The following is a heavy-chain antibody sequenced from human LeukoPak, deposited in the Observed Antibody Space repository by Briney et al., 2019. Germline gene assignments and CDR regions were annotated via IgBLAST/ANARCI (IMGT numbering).Heavy chain of an antibody. J-gene: IGHJ3*02. CDR3: ARDYAFDI. CDR2: IYYSGNT. CDR1: GGSISSDY. Sequence: SETLSLTCTVSGGSISSDYWSWIRQPPGKGLEWIGCIYYSGNTNYNPSLKSRVTISIDTSKNQFSLKLSSVTAADTAVYYCARDYAFDIWGQGTMVTVSS. V-gene: IGHV4-59*01.